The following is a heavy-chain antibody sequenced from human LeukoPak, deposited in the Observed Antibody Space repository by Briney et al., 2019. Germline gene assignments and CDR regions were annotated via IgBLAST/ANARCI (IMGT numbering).Heavy chain of an antibody. CDR1: GGSISSSIYY. D-gene: IGHD3-10*01. Sequence: SETLSLTCTVSGGSISSSIYYWGWIRQPPGKGLEWIGSIYYSGSTYYNPSLESRVTISVDTSKNQFSLKLSSVTAADTAVYYCAGHRRYYDYCEHWGQGTLVTVSS. CDR2: IYYSGST. V-gene: IGHV4-39*01. J-gene: IGHJ4*02. CDR3: AGHRRYYDYCEH.